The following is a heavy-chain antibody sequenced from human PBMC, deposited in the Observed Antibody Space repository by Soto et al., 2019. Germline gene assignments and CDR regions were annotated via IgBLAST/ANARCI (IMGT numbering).Heavy chain of an antibody. CDR2: VYHTGTT. CDR1: GGSICSSTYH. CDR3: ARPHYSSSSHFDY. V-gene: IGHV4-39*01. J-gene: IGHJ4*02. D-gene: IGHD6-6*01. Sequence: SETLSLTCTLSGGSICSSTYHSSGIRHPPGKGLDWIGSVYHTGTTYYNPSLKSPVTISVDTYKNQFSLKLTSVTAADTAVYYCARPHYSSSSHFDYWGQGTLVTTSS.